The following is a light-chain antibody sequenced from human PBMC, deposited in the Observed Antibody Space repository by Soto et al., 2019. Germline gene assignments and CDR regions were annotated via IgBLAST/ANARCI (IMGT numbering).Light chain of an antibody. CDR3: SSYSISTAYL. CDR2: EVS. V-gene: IGLV2-14*01. J-gene: IGLJ1*01. CDR1: SSDVGGYDY. Sequence: ALAQPASVSGSPGQSITISCTGTSSDVGGYDYVSWYQLHPGKAPKLMVFEVSNRPSGVSYRFSGSKSGNTASLTISGLQAEDEADYFCSSYSISTAYLFGTGTKVTVL.